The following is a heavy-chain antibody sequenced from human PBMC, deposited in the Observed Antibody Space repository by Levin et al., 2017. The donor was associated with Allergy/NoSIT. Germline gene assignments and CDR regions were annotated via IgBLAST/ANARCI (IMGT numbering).Heavy chain of an antibody. CDR1: GYTFTGYY. V-gene: IGHV1-2*02. J-gene: IGHJ6*02. CDR2: INPNSGGT. Sequence: GESLKISCKASGYTFTGYYMHWVRQAPGQGLEWMGWINPNSGGTNYAQKFQGRVTMTRDTSISTAYMELSRLRSDDTAVYYCARERYYGSGSYSLYYYGMDGWGQGTTVTVSS. D-gene: IGHD3-10*01. CDR3: ARERYYGSGSYSLYYYGMDG.